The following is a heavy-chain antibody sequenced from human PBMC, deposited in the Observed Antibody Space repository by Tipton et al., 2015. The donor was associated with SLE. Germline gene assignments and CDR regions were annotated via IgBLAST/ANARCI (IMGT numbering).Heavy chain of an antibody. CDR1: GGSISAYF. CDR2: FHYGGSA. CDR3: ARVHSKGDAFDI. Sequence: TLSLTCTVSGGSISAYFWSWIRQPPGKGLEWIGSFHYGGSADYNPSLKSRVFVAVDTSPNQLSQSLRSVIAADTAVYYCARVHSKGDAFDIWGQGILVTVSS. J-gene: IGHJ3*02. V-gene: IGHV4-59*01.